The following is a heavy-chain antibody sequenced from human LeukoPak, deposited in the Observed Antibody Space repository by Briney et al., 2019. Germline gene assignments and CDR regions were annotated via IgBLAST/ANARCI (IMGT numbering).Heavy chain of an antibody. CDR3: AKDRYSSSKTPRTFDY. CDR2: ISGSGGST. Sequence: GGSLRLSCAASGFTFSSYVMSWVRQAPGKGLEWVSAISGSGGSTYYADSVKGRFTISRDNSKNTLYLQMNSLRAEDTAVYYCAKDRYSSSKTPRTFDYWGQGTLVTVSS. D-gene: IGHD6-13*01. CDR1: GFTFSSYV. V-gene: IGHV3-23*01. J-gene: IGHJ4*02.